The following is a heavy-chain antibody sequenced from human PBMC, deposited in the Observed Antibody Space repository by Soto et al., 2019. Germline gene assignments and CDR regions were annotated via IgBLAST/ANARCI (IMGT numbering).Heavy chain of an antibody. CDR3: ARFSGGSYNTYYFYYGMDV. Sequence: VASVKVSCKASGYTFTSYGISWVRQAPGQGLDWMGWISAYNGNTKYAQDLQGRVTMTTDTSTSTAYMELRSLRSDDTAVYYCARFSGGSYNTYYFYYGMDVWGQGXTVTVYS. CDR1: GYTFTSYG. J-gene: IGHJ6*02. D-gene: IGHD2-15*01. CDR2: ISAYNGNT. V-gene: IGHV1-18*01.